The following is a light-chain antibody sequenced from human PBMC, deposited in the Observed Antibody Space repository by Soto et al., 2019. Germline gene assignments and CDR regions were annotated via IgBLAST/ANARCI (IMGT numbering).Light chain of an antibody. CDR1: SSDVGGYNY. CDR2: DVS. J-gene: IGLJ1*01. CDR3: CSYTTSNTRQIV. Sequence: QSELTQPASVSVSPGQSITISCTGTSSDVGGYNYVSWYQQQPGKAPKFMIYDVSNRPSGVSNRFSGSKSGNTASLTISGLQAEDEADYYCCSYTTSNTRQIVFGTGTKVTVL. V-gene: IGLV2-14*01.